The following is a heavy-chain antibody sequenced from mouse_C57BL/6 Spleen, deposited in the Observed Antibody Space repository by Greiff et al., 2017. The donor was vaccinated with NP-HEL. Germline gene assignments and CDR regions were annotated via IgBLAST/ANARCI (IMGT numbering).Heavy chain of an antibody. V-gene: IGHV1-76*01. Sequence: QVHVKQSGAELVRPGASVKLSCKASGYTFTDYYINWVKQRPGQGLEWIARIYPGSGNTDYNEKFKGKATLTAEKSSSTAYMQLSSLTSEDSAVYFCARGDYGSSYDYAMDYWGQGTSVTVSS. CDR3: ARGDYGSSYDYAMDY. D-gene: IGHD1-1*01. J-gene: IGHJ4*01. CDR1: GYTFTDYY. CDR2: IYPGSGNT.